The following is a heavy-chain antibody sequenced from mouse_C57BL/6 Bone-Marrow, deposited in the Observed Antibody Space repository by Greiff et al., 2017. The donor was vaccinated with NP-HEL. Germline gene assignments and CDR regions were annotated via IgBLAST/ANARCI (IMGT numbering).Heavy chain of an antibody. CDR3: ARGWYFDV. J-gene: IGHJ1*03. CDR1: GYTFTSYW. Sequence: VQLQQPGAELVKPGASVKLSCKASGYTFTSYWMQWVKQRPGQGLEWIGEIDPSDSYTNYNQKFKGKATLTVDTSSSTAYMQLSSLTSEDSAVYYCARGWYFDVWGTGTTVTVSS. CDR2: IDPSDSYT. V-gene: IGHV1-50*01.